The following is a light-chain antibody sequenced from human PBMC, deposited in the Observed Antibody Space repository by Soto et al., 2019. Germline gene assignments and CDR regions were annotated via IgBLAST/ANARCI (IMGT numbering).Light chain of an antibody. CDR3: QQSYRTPFT. CDR1: QSISTY. J-gene: IGKJ3*01. Sequence: DIQMTQSPSSLSASVGDSVTITCRASQSISTYLNWYEQKPGRAPRLLIFAASSLQSGVPSRVSGSGSGTDFTLTISSLQPKDFATYYCQQSYRTPFTFGHGTKVYIK. V-gene: IGKV1-39*01. CDR2: AAS.